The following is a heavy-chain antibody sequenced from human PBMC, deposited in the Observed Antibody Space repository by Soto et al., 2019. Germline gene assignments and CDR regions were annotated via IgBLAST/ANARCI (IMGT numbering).Heavy chain of an antibody. J-gene: IGHJ5*02. V-gene: IGHV4-31*03. CDR3: ARDVRYTGYSDWFDL. D-gene: IGHD3-9*01. CDR1: GASGGSGGYY. Sequence: QVLLQESGPGLVKPSQTMSIICNVSGASGGSGGYYWSWIRQVPGKGLEWIGYIKYSGTTQYTPSIKSRLSISLDKSKNQISLNLRSVTGADTAVYFCARDVRYTGYSDWFDLWGQGTLVTVST. CDR2: IKYSGTT.